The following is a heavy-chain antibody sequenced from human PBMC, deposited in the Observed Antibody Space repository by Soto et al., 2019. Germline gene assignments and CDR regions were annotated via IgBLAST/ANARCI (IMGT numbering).Heavy chain of an antibody. Sequence: QTGGSLRLSCAASGFTFSSYAVSWVRQAPGKGLEWVSVISGSGSSTYYADSVKGRFTISRGNSKKTLYVQMNSLRAEDTAVYYCAKMSDFWSGSPTYHFDYWGQGTQVTVSS. V-gene: IGHV3-23*01. J-gene: IGHJ4*02. CDR3: AKMSDFWSGSPTYHFDY. CDR2: ISGSGSST. D-gene: IGHD3-3*01. CDR1: GFTFSSYA.